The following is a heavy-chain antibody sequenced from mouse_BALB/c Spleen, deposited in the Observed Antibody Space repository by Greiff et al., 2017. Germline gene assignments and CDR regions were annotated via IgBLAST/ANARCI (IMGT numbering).Heavy chain of an antibody. D-gene: IGHD1-1*01. Sequence: DVMLVESGGGLVQPKGSLKLSCAASGFTFNTYAMNWVRQAPGKGLEWVARIRSKSNNYATYYADSVKDRFTISRDDSQSMLYLQMNNLKTEDTAMYYCVRQDYYGSYYFDYWGQGTTLTVSS. CDR3: VRQDYYGSYYFDY. V-gene: IGHV10-1*02. J-gene: IGHJ2*01. CDR2: IRSKSNNYAT. CDR1: GFTFNTYA.